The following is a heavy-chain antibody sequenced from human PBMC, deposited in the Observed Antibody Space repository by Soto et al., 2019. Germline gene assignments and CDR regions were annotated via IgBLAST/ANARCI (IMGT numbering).Heavy chain of an antibody. Sequence: GXSVKGSCNASGYSFSTYAMHWVRQAPGQSLEWMGWLNGGTGQTRYSQKFQDRVIITRDTSASTGYMELSSLTSEDTAVYYCARGKGMEENYFYYGLDIWGQGTTVTVSS. CDR2: LNGGTGQT. J-gene: IGHJ6*02. CDR1: GYSFSTYA. D-gene: IGHD1-1*01. CDR3: ARGKGMEENYFYYGLDI. V-gene: IGHV1-3*01.